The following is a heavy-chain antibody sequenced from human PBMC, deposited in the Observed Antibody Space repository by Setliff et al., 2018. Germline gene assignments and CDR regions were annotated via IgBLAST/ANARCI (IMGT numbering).Heavy chain of an antibody. J-gene: IGHJ4*02. CDR1: GGSLRGNAIF. Sequence: LSLTCTVSGGSLRGNAIFWGWIRQPPGKGLDWIGYIYTSGSTNYNPSLKSRVTISGDTSKNQFSLKLTSVTTADTAVYYCARSLGSGSYYNSRPFYSDYWGQGTLVTVSS. CDR2: IYTSGST. CDR3: ARSLGSGSYYNSRPFYSDY. V-gene: IGHV4-4*08. D-gene: IGHD3-10*01.